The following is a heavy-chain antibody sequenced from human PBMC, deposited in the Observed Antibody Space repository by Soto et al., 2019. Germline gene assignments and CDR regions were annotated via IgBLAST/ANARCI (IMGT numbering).Heavy chain of an antibody. V-gene: IGHV6-1*01. CDR1: GDSVSSNSAA. CDR2: TYYRSRWIN. Sequence: PSQTLSLTCAISGDSVSSNSAAWHWIRQSPSRGLEWLGRTYYRSRWINDYAVSVKSRITVAPDTPKNQFSLQLNSVTPDDTAVYFCARQNSIGWSYYYGMDVWGQGTTVTVSS. CDR3: ARQNSIGWSYYYGMDV. J-gene: IGHJ6*02. D-gene: IGHD6-19*01.